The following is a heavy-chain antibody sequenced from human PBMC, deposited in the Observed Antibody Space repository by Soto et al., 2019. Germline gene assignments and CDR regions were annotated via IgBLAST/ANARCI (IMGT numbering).Heavy chain of an antibody. CDR2: ISYDGSNK. J-gene: IGHJ5*02. V-gene: IGHV3-30-3*01. Sequence: QVQLVESGGGVVQPGRSLRLSCAASGFTFSSYAMHWVRQAPGKGLEWVAVISYDGSNKYYADSVKGRFTISRDNSKKKLYLQMNSLRAEDTAVYYCAREGGITIFGVVRGWFDPCGQGTLVTVSS. CDR3: AREGGITIFGVVRGWFDP. CDR1: GFTFSSYA. D-gene: IGHD3-3*01.